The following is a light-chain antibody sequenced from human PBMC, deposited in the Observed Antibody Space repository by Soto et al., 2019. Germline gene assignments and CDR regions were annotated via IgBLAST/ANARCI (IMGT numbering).Light chain of an antibody. J-gene: IGLJ1*01. CDR1: SSDVGGYNY. V-gene: IGLV2-14*01. CDR2: EVS. CDR3: RSYTSSTPPYV. Sequence: QSALTQPASVSGSPGQSITISCTGTSSDVGGYNYVSWYQQHPGKAPKLMIYEVSNRHSGVSSRFSRSKSDNTASLPISGLQAEDEADYYCRSYTSSTPPYVFGTGTKVTVL.